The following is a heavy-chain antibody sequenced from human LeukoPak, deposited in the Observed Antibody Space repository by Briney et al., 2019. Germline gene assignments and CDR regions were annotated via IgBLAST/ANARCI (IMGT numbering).Heavy chain of an antibody. CDR2: ISSSSSYI. J-gene: IGHJ1*01. CDR3: AKDADTAPPGFGRVVYFQH. Sequence: PGGSLRLSCAASGFTFSSYSMNWVRQAPGKGLEWVSSISSSSSYIYYADSVKGRFTISRDNAKNSLYLQMNSLRAEDTAVYYCAKDADTAPPGFGRVVYFQHWGQGTLVTVSS. CDR1: GFTFSSYS. V-gene: IGHV3-21*04. D-gene: IGHD5-18*01.